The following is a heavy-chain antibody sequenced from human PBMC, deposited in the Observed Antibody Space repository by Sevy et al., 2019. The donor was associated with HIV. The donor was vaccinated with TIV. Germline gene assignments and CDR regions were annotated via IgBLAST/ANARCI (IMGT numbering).Heavy chain of an antibody. Sequence: SETLSLTCTVSGGSISTSDSYWSWIRQPPGKGLEWIGYIHHSGGTYYNPFLKSRVAMSVDTSEKQFSLRLSFLTAADTAIYDCASKRGYSQGPFDYWGQGALVTVSS. CDR3: ASKRGYSQGPFDY. CDR2: IHHSGGT. V-gene: IGHV4-30-4*08. CDR1: GGSISTSDSY. D-gene: IGHD5-12*01. J-gene: IGHJ4*02.